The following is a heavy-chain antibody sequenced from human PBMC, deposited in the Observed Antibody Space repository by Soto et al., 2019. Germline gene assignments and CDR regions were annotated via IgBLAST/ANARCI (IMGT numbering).Heavy chain of an antibody. Sequence: SEPLSLTLTCSSAPIRGCYLSWLRKYTGNGLGWIGRIYATGTTDYNPSLKSRVMMSVDTSKKQFSLKLRSVTAADTAVYYCVRDGTKTLRAWFDPWGPGISGTVSS. V-gene: IGHV4-4*07. D-gene: IGHD1-1*01. J-gene: IGHJ5*02. CDR2: IYATGTT. CDR1: SAPIRGCY. CDR3: VRDGTKTLRAWFDP.